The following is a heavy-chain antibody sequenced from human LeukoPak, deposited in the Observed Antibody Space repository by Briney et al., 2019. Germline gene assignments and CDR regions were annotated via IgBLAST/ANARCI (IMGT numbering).Heavy chain of an antibody. CDR1: GGSISSGDYY. J-gene: IGHJ6*02. D-gene: IGHD2-2*02. CDR3: ARVRRDGSCCEYCSSTSCYIFDGMDV. V-gene: IGHV4-30-4*01. Sequence: TLSLTCTVSGGSISSGDYYWSWIRQPPGKGLEWIGYIYYSGSTYYNPSLKSRVTISVDTSKNQFSLKLSSVTAADTAVYYCARVRRDGSCCEYCSSTSCYIFDGMDVWGQGTTVTVSS. CDR2: IYYSGST.